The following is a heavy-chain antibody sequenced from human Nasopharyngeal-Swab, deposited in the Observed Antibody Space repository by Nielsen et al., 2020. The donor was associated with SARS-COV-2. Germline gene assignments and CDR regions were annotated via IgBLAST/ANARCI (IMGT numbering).Heavy chain of an antibody. J-gene: IGHJ4*02. Sequence: SETLSLTCTVSGGSISSYYWSWIRQPPGKGLEWIGYIYYSGSTNYNPSLKSRVTISVDTSKNQFSLKLSSVTAADTAVYYCARGCSEYSSGCNEDYFDYWGQGTLVTVSS. CDR2: IYYSGST. D-gene: IGHD6-25*01. CDR3: ARGCSEYSSGCNEDYFDY. V-gene: IGHV4-59*01. CDR1: GGSISSYY.